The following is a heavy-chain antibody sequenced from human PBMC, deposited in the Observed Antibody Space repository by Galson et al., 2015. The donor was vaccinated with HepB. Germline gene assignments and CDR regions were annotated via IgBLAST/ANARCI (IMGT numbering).Heavy chain of an antibody. D-gene: IGHD3-16*01. CDR3: ARVQGFGLAIKGYFDY. V-gene: IGHV3-7*04. Sequence: SLRLSCAASGFTFSYFWMGWVRQAPGKGLEWVAKIKNDGSEEYYVDSVKGRVAISRDNAKNSLYLQMNSLRVEDTAVYFCARVQGFGLAIKGYFDYWGQGALVTVSS. CDR1: GFTFSYFW. J-gene: IGHJ4*02. CDR2: IKNDGSEE.